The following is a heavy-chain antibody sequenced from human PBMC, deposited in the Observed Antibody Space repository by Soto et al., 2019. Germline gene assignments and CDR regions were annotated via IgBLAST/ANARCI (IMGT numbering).Heavy chain of an antibody. CDR3: ARDRWTARANWIHP. CDR1: GGSIDDYY. CDR2: ISDRGST. V-gene: IGHV4-59*01. Sequence: SETLSLTCTVFGGSIDDYYWSWIRQSPGKGLEWIGHISDRGSTDYNPSLKSRVTISVDRSKKQFSLKVTSVTPADTAVYYCARDRWTARANWIHPWCPGTLLTVS. J-gene: IGHJ5*02. D-gene: IGHD3-16*02.